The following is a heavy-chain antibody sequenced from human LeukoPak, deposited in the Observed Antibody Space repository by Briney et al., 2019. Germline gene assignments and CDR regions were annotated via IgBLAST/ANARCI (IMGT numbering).Heavy chain of an antibody. CDR1: GGSISSYY. V-gene: IGHV4-59*01. CDR2: IYYSGST. CDR3: VRLNGWAFDY. Sequence: PSETLSLTCTVSGGSISSYYWSWIRQPPGKGLEWIGYIYYSGSTNYNPSLKSRVTISVDTSKNQFSLKLSSVTAADTAVYYCVRLNGWAFDYWGQGTMVTVSS. J-gene: IGHJ3*01. D-gene: IGHD2-8*02.